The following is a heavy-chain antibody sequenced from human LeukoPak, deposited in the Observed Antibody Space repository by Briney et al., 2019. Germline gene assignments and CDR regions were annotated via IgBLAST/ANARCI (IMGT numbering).Heavy chain of an antibody. CDR1: GFTLNNYA. V-gene: IGHV3-23*01. J-gene: IGHJ4*02. Sequence: GGSLRLSCAASGFTLNNYAMNWLRQAPAKGLEWVSLISSSCDATYYADSVQGRFTISRDNSRNTLYLHIDSLRVEDTATYYCARGTTDLDYWGQGTRVIVSS. CDR3: ARGTTDLDY. CDR2: ISSSCDAT.